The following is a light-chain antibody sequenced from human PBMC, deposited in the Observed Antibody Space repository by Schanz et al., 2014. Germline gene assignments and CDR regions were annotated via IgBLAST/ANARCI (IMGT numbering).Light chain of an antibody. Sequence: QSALTQPASVSGSPGQSITISCTGTSSDVGGYNYVSWYQQHPGKAPKLMIYEVSKRPSGVPDRFSGSKSGNTASLTVSGLQAEDEADYYCSSYAGSNIWVFGGGTKLTVL. CDR2: EVS. CDR3: SSYAGSNIWV. J-gene: IGLJ3*02. V-gene: IGLV2-8*01. CDR1: SSDVGGYNY.